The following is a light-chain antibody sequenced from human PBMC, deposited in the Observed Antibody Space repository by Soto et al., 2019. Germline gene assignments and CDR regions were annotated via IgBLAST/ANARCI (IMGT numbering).Light chain of an antibody. CDR2: AAS. V-gene: IGKV1-39*01. CDR1: QSSTNY. Sequence: DIQMTQSPSSLSASVGDRVTITCRASQSSTNYLNWYQHKPGKAPKLLVYAASSLQSGVPSRFSGSGSGTDFTLTISSLQPEDFATYFCPQSHNMPFTFGPGTKVDIK. J-gene: IGKJ3*01. CDR3: PQSHNMPFT.